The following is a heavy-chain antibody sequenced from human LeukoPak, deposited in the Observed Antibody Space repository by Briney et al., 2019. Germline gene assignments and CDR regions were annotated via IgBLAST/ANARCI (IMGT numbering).Heavy chain of an antibody. Sequence: GGSLRLSCAASGFTFSSYSMNWVRQAPGKGLEWVSYISSSSTIYYADSVKGRFTISRDNAKNSLYLQMNSLRVEDTAVYYCTRDPRNLDYWGQGTLVTVSS. CDR2: ISSSSTI. V-gene: IGHV3-48*01. D-gene: IGHD1-14*01. CDR3: TRDPRNLDY. CDR1: GFTFSSYS. J-gene: IGHJ4*02.